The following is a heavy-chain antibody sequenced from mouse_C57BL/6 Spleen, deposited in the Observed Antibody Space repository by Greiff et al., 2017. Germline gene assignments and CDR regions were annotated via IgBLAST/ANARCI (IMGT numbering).Heavy chain of an antibody. J-gene: IGHJ2*01. CDR3: ARRAAYFDY. CDR1: GYTFTSYW. V-gene: IGHV1-69*01. Sequence: QVQLQQPGAELVMPGASVKLSCKASGYTFTSYWMHWVNQRPGQGLEWIGKFDPSDSYTNYNQKFKGKSTLTVDKASITAYMQLSSLTSEDAAVYDCARRAAYFDYWGQGTTLTVSS. CDR2: FDPSDSYT.